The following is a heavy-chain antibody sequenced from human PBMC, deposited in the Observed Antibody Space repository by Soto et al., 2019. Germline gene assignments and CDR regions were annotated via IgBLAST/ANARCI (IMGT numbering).Heavy chain of an antibody. CDR3: ARGQRWLQLLGSGGDY. Sequence: PGGSLRLSCAASGFTFSSYEMNWVRQAPGKGLEWVSYISSSGSTIYYADSVKGRFTIPRDNAKNSLYLQMNSLRAEDTAVYYCARGQRWLQLLGSGGDYWSQGTLVTVSS. D-gene: IGHD5-12*01. J-gene: IGHJ4*02. CDR2: ISSSGSTI. CDR1: GFTFSSYE. V-gene: IGHV3-48*03.